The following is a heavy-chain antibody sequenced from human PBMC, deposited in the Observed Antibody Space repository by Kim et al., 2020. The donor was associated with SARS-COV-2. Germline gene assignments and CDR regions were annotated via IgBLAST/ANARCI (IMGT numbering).Heavy chain of an antibody. D-gene: IGHD3-16*01. CDR3: ARVRGGASDY. CDR2: TQ. Sequence: TQYTADSVKGRFPTSRDHAKNALYLQMKSLRDEDKAVYYCARVRGGASDYWGQGTLVTVSS. J-gene: IGHJ4*02. V-gene: IGHV3-48*02.